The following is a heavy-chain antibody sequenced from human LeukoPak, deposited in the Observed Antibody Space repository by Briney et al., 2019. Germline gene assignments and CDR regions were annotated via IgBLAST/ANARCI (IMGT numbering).Heavy chain of an antibody. D-gene: IGHD6-19*01. Sequence: PGGSLRLSCAASGFTVSSNYMSWVRQAPGKGLEWVSVIYSGGSTYYADSVKGRFTISRDNSKNTLYLQMNDLRTDDTAVYYCARDQYGVGVAGTSEVAYWGQGTLVTVSS. CDR1: GFTVSSNY. J-gene: IGHJ4*02. CDR3: ARDQYGVGVAGTSEVAY. CDR2: IYSGGST. V-gene: IGHV3-66*01.